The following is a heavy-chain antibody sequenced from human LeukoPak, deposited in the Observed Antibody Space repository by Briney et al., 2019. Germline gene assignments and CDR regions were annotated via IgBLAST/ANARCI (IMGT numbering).Heavy chain of an antibody. CDR3: ARGREDGYCSSTSCYTQYYFDY. J-gene: IGHJ4*02. V-gene: IGHV4-34*01. CDR1: GGSISSYY. Sequence: SETLSLTCTVSGGSISSYYWSWIRQPPGKGLEWIGEINHSGSTNYNPSLKSRVTISVDTSKNQFSLKLSSVTAADTAVYYCARGREDGYCSSTSCYTQYYFDYWGQGTLVTVSS. D-gene: IGHD2-2*02. CDR2: INHSGST.